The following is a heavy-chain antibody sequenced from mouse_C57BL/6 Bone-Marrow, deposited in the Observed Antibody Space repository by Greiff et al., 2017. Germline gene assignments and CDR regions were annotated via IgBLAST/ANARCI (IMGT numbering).Heavy chain of an antibody. J-gene: IGHJ2*01. CDR2: IDPANGNT. CDR3: ARTHGGD. V-gene: IGHV14-3*01. Sequence: EVKLMESVAELVRPGASVKLSCTASGFNIKNTYMHWVKQRPEQGLEGIGRIDPANGNTKYAPKFQGKATITAETTSNTAYLQLSILTSEDTAIYYCARTHGGDWGQGTTLTVSS. CDR1: GFNIKNTY.